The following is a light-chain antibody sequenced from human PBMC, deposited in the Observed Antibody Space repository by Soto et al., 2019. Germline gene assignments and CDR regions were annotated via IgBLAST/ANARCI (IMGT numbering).Light chain of an antibody. Sequence: EIVLTQSPGTLSLSPGERATLSCRASQSVSSSYLAWYQQKPGQAPRLLIYGASNRATGIPERFSGSGSGTDLALTTSRLEPEDFAMYYCQEYGGSPMYTFGQGTKLEIK. CDR1: QSVSSSY. V-gene: IGKV3-20*01. CDR3: QEYGGSPMYT. CDR2: GAS. J-gene: IGKJ2*01.